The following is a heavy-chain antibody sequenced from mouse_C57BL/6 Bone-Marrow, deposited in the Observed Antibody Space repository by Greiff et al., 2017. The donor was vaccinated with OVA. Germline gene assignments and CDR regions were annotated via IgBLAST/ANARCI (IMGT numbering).Heavy chain of an antibody. D-gene: IGHD3-2*02. J-gene: IGHJ2*01. CDR2: IDPEDGDT. V-gene: IGHV14-1*01. CDR3: LGSSGYPYYFDY. CDR1: GFNIKDYY. Sequence: EVQLQQSGAELVRPGASVKLSCTASGFNIKDYYMHWVKQRPEQGLEWIGRIDPEDGDTEYAPKFQGKATMTADTSSNTAYLQLSSLTSEDTAVYYCLGSSGYPYYFDYWAKAPLSQSPQ.